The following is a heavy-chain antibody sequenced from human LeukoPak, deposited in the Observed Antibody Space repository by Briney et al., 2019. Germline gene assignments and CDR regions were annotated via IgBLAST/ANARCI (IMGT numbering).Heavy chain of an antibody. CDR1: GFTFSSYE. CDR2: ISSSGSTI. V-gene: IGHV3-48*03. J-gene: IGHJ6*03. D-gene: IGHD5-18*01. CDR3: ARDEGEWGYSYGRRGGYYYFYYVDV. Sequence: GGSLRLSCAASGFTFSSYEMNWVRQAPGKVLEWVSYISSSGSTIYYADSVKGRFTISRDNAKNSLYLQMNSLRAEDTAVYYCARDEGEWGYSYGRRGGYYYFYYVDVWGKGTTVTISS.